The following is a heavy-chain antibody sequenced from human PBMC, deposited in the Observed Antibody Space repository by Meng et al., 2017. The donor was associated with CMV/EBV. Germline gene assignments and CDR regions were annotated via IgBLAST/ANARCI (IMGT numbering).Heavy chain of an antibody. CDR2: ISSSSSYI. CDR3: ARPGSGSIAAS. CDR1: GFTFSSYS. D-gene: IGHD6-6*01. J-gene: IGHJ5*02. Sequence: GESPKTPCAASGFTFSSYSMNLVRQAPGEGLAWVSSISSSSSYIYYADSVKGRFTISRDNAKNSLYLQMNSLRAEDSAVYYCARPGSGSIAASWGQGTLVTVSS. V-gene: IGHV3-21*01.